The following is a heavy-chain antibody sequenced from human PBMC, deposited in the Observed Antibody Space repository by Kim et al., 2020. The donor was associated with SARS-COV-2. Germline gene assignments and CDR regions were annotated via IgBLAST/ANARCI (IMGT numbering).Heavy chain of an antibody. V-gene: IGHV3-30*18. CDR2: ISYDGSNK. Sequence: GGSLRLSCAASGFTFSSYGMHWVRQAPGKGLEWVAVISYDGSNKYYADSVKGRFTISRDNSKNTLYLQMNSLRAEDTAVYYCAKNSYKPAAFDPWGQGTLVTVSS. J-gene: IGHJ5*02. D-gene: IGHD6-25*01. CDR1: GFTFSSYG. CDR3: AKNSYKPAAFDP.